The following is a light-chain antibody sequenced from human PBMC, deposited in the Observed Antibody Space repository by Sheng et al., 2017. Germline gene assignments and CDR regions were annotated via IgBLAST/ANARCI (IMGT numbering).Light chain of an antibody. CDR1: SSDVGGYNY. CDR2: DVS. Sequence: QSALTQPASVSGSPGQSITISCTGTSSDVGGYNYVSWYQQHPGKAPKLMIYDVSNRPSGVSNRFSGSKSGNTASLIISGLQAEDEADYYCSSYTSSTPVIFGGGTKLTVL. J-gene: IGLJ2*01. CDR3: SSYTSSTPVI. V-gene: IGLV2-14*01.